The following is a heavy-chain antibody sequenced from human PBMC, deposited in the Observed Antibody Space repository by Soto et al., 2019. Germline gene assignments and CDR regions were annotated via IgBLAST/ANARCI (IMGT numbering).Heavy chain of an antibody. CDR2: INHSGST. CDR1: GGSFSGYY. J-gene: IGHJ3*02. Sequence: SETLSLTCAVYGGSFSGYYWSWIRQPPRKGLEWIGEINHSGSTNYNPSLKSRVTISVDTSKNQFSLKLSSVTAADAAVYYCARGSYYDILISTRPDAFDIWGQGTMVTVSS. CDR3: ARGSYYDILISTRPDAFDI. V-gene: IGHV4-34*01. D-gene: IGHD3-9*01.